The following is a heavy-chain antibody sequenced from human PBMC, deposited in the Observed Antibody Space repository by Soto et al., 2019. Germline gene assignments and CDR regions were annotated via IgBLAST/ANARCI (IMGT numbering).Heavy chain of an antibody. CDR2: IYYSGST. CDR3: ARKYSSGSDFDY. D-gene: IGHD3-10*01. CDR1: GGSISSTGYY. J-gene: IGHJ4*02. V-gene: IGHV4-31*03. Sequence: SETLSLTCTVSGGSISSTGYYWSWIRQHPGQGLEWIGYIYYSGSTYYNPSLKSRVTISLDTSKNQFSLRLSSVTAAGTAVYYCARKYSSGSDFDYWGQGILVTVSS.